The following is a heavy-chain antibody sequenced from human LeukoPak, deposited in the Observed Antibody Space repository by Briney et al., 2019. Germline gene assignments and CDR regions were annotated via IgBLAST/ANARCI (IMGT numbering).Heavy chain of an antibody. J-gene: IGHJ4*02. CDR2: ISYDGSNK. CDR3: ARERGTVAASSDY. CDR1: GFTFSSYA. V-gene: IGHV3-30*04. Sequence: GRSLRLSCAASGFTFSSYAMHWVRQAPGKGLEWVAVISYDGSNKYYADSVKGRFTISRDNAKNSLYLQMNSLRAEDTAVYYCARERGTVAASSDYWGQGTLVTVSS. D-gene: IGHD2-15*01.